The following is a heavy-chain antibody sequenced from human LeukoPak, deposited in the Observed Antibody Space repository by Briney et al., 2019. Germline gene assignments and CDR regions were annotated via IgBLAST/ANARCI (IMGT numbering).Heavy chain of an antibody. J-gene: IGHJ4*02. CDR1: GFTFSDYY. D-gene: IGHD1-1*01. CDR2: ISNDGTTK. Sequence: GALRLSCSGSGFTFSDYYLNLIRPASGEGLGWVSYISNDGTTKYYADSVKGRVTISRDNAKNSLYLQMNSLRAEDTAVYYCARKQATVPGDYWGQGTLVTVSS. CDR3: ARKQATVPGDY. V-gene: IGHV3-11*01.